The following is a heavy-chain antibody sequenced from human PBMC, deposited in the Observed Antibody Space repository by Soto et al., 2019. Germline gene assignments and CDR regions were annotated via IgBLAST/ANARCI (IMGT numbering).Heavy chain of an antibody. CDR3: ARNPLRLPFDS. CDR2: IFYSGNT. Sequence: SETLSLTCTVSGGSVSGGGYSWSWIRQPPGKGLEWIGYIFYSGNTNYNPSLKSRVTISVDMSKNQFSLKLSSVTAADTAVYFCARNPLRLPFDSWGQGTLVTVSS. J-gene: IGHJ4*02. V-gene: IGHV4-61*08. CDR1: GGSVSGGGYS.